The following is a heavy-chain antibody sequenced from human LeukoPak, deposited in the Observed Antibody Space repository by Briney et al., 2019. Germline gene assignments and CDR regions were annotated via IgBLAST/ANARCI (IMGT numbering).Heavy chain of an antibody. CDR2: IIPIFGTA. V-gene: IGHV1-69*05. Sequence: ASVKVSCKASGGTFSSYAISWVRQAPGQGLEWMGRIIPIFGTANYAQKFQGRVTITTDESTSTAFMELSSLRSEDTAVYYCARDRYCTNGVCYQYYWGQGTLVTVSS. CDR1: GGTFSSYA. J-gene: IGHJ4*02. CDR3: ARDRYCTNGVCYQYY. D-gene: IGHD2-8*01.